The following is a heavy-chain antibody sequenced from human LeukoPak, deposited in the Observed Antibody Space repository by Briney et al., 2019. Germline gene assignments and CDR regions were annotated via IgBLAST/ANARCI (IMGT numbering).Heavy chain of an antibody. V-gene: IGHV3-30*02. Sequence: GGSLRLSCAAPGFTFSTYGMHWVRQAPGKGLEWVAVIWYNGSNKYYADSVKGRFTISRDNSKSTLYLQMNSLRAGDTAVYYCAKDSYDRSGYYYYYFAYWGQGTQVTVSS. CDR3: AKDSYDRSGYYYYYFAY. D-gene: IGHD3-22*01. CDR2: IWYNGSNK. J-gene: IGHJ4*02. CDR1: GFTFSTYG.